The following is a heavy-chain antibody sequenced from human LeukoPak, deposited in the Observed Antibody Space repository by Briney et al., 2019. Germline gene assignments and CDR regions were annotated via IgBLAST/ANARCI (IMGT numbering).Heavy chain of an antibody. V-gene: IGHV3-30*18. J-gene: IGHJ4*02. CDR2: ISYDGSNK. Sequence: GRSLRLSCAASGFTFSSYGMHWVRQAPGKGLEWVAVISYDGSNKYYADSVKGRFTISRDNSKNTLCLQMNSLRAEDTAVYYCAKDWERWLQFMGDYWGQGTLVTVSS. CDR1: GFTFSSYG. D-gene: IGHD5-24*01. CDR3: AKDWERWLQFMGDY.